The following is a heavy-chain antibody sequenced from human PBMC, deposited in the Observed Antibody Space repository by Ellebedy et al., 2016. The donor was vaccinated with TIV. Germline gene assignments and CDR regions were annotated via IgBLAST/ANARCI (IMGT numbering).Heavy chain of an antibody. V-gene: IGHV5-51*01. Sequence: GESLKISCKASGFTFSTYWIGWVRQMPGKGLEWMGNIYPGDTETRYSPSFQGQVTMSVDKAISTAYLQWGSLKASDTAVYYCARRDDGNTFDYLDFWGQGTLVTVSS. CDR3: ARRDDGNTFDYLDF. D-gene: IGHD2/OR15-2a*01. CDR2: IYPGDTET. CDR1: GFTFSTYW. J-gene: IGHJ4*02.